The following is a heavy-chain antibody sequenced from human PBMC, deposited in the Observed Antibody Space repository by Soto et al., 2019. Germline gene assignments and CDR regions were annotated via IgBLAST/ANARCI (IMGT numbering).Heavy chain of an antibody. J-gene: IGHJ4*02. CDR2: INPSGGST. V-gene: IGHV1-46*03. CDR1: GYTFTSHY. D-gene: IGHD5-12*01. CDR3: ARDLEMATITLGH. Sequence: ASVKVSCKASGYTFTSHYMHWVRQAPGQGLEWMGIINPSGGSTSYAQKFQGRVTMTRDTSTSTVYMELSSLRSEDTAVYYCARDLEMATITLGHWGQGTLVTVS.